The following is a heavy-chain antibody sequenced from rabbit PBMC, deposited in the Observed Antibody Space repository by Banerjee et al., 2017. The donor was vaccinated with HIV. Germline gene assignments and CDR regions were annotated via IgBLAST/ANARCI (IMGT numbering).Heavy chain of an antibody. CDR1: GFSFSSSYY. CDR3: ARNPGGAGYAL. Sequence: QSLEESGGDLVKPGASLTLTCTASGFSFSSSYYMCWVRQAPGKGLEWIGYIDPVFGSTYYASWVNGRFTISSHNAQNTLYLQLNSLTAADTATYFCARNPGGAGYALWGPGTLVTVS. CDR2: IDPVFGST. D-gene: IGHD6-1*01. J-gene: IGHJ6*01. V-gene: IGHV1S40*01.